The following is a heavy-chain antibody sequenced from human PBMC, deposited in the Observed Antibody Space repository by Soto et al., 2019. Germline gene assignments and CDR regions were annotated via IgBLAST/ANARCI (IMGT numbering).Heavy chain of an antibody. Sequence: QVQLQESGPGLVKPSDTLSLTCAVSGYSISSSNWWCWIRQPPGKGLEWVGYIYYSGTTYYNPSLKSRVTMSVDTSKNQFSLKLTSVTAVDTAVYYCARREIQGPIDYWGQGTLVTVSS. CDR1: GYSISSSNW. V-gene: IGHV4-28*01. D-gene: IGHD1-26*01. CDR2: IYYSGTT. J-gene: IGHJ4*02. CDR3: ARREIQGPIDY.